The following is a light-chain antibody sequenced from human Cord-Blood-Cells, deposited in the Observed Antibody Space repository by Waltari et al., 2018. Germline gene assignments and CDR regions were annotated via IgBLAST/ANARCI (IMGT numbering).Light chain of an antibody. CDR1: SSNIGSNT. CDR3: AAWDDSLNGWV. V-gene: IGLV1-44*01. Sequence: QSVLTQPPSASGTPGQRVTISCSGSSSNIGSNTVNWYQQLPGTAPKLLIYGNNQRPAGVHDRFSGSKSGTSASLAISGLQSEDEADYYCAAWDDSLNGWVFGGGTKLTVL. CDR2: GNN. J-gene: IGLJ3*02.